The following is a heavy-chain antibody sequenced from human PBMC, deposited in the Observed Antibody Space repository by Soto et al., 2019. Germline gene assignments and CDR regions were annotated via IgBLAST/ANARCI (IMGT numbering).Heavy chain of an antibody. J-gene: IGHJ5*02. CDR2: INPGGGAT. Sequence: VQLVQSGAEVRKPGASVKISCKASGYTFTDYYFHWVRQAPGQGLEWMGIINPGGGATSYPHNFQDRVTMTRDSPTSTVFMDLSSLRSEDTAVYFCATSIYSNGWFIPWGQGTLVTVSS. D-gene: IGHD6-19*01. V-gene: IGHV1-46*01. CDR1: GYTFTDYY. CDR3: ATSIYSNGWFIP.